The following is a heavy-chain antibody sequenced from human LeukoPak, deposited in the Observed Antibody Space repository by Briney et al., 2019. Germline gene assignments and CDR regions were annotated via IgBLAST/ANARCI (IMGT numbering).Heavy chain of an antibody. CDR2: ISSSSSYI. V-gene: IGHV3-21*01. CDR3: ARDSYDILTNPPDY. D-gene: IGHD3-9*01. J-gene: IGHJ4*02. Sequence: GGSLRLSCAASGFTFSSYSMNWVRQAPGKGLEWVSSISSSSSYIYYADSVKGRFTISRDNAKNSLYLQMNSLRAEDTAVYYCARDSYDILTNPPDYWGQGTLVTVSS. CDR1: GFTFSSYS.